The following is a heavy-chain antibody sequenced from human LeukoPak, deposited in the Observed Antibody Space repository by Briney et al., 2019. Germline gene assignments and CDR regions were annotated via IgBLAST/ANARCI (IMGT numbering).Heavy chain of an antibody. CDR2: INPNSGNT. CDR3: ARTPRAAAGYYYYYMDV. D-gene: IGHD6-13*01. CDR1: GYSVTGYY. J-gene: IGHJ6*03. Sequence: ASVKVSCKASGYSVTGYYIHWVRQAPGQGLEWMGWINPNSGNTNYDQKFQGRVTMTRDTSINTAYMELSRLRSDDTAVFYCARTPRAAAGYYYYYMDVWGQGTTVTVSS. V-gene: IGHV1-2*02.